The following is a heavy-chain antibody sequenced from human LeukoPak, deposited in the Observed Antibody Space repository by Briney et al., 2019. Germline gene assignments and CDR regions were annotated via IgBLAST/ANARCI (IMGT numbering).Heavy chain of an antibody. D-gene: IGHD6-13*01. CDR3: ASRHEKYSSSWS. Sequence: PSETLSLTCTVSGGSISSYYWSWIRQPPGKGLEWIGYIYYSGSTNYNPSLKSRVTISVDTSKNQFSLKLSSVTAADTAVYYCASRHEKYSSSWSWGQGTLVTVSS. V-gene: IGHV4-59*12. CDR1: GGSISSYY. CDR2: IYYSGST. J-gene: IGHJ4*02.